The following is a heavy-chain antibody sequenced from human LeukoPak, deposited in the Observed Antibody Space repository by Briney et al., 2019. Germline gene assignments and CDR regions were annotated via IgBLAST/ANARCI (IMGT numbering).Heavy chain of an antibody. V-gene: IGHV4-34*01. Sequence: SETLSLTCAVYGGSFSGYYWSWIRQPPVKELEWIGEINHSGSTNYNPSLKSRVTISVDTSKNQFSLKLSSVTAADTAVYYCARSQNRPPFDYWGQGTLVTVSS. J-gene: IGHJ4*02. CDR1: GGSFSGYY. CDR2: INHSGST. CDR3: ARSQNRPPFDY. D-gene: IGHD2/OR15-2a*01.